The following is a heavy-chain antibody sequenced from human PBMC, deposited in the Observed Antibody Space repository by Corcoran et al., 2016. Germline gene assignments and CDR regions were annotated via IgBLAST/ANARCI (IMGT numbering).Heavy chain of an antibody. CDR2: IYPGDSDT. CDR3: ARYIDILTGVLDY. V-gene: IGHV5-51*01. D-gene: IGHD3-9*01. CDR1: GYSFTSYW. Sequence: EVQLVQSGAEVKHPGESLKLFCKGSGYSFTSYWIGWVRQMPGKGLEWMGIIYPGDSDTRYSPSFQGQVTISADKSISTADLQWSSLKASDTAMYYCARYIDILTGVLDYWGQGTLVTVSS. J-gene: IGHJ4*02.